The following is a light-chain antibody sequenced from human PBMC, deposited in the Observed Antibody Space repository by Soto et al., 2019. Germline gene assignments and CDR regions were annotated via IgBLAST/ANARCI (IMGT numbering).Light chain of an antibody. CDR2: SNN. V-gene: IGLV1-44*01. CDR1: SSNIGSNT. J-gene: IGLJ2*01. CDR3: ATWHDSLNGPV. Sequence: QLVLTQPPSASGTPGQRVTISCSGSSSNIGSNTVDWYQQLPGTAPKLLIYSNNQRPSGVPDRFSGSKSGTSASLAISGLQSEDEADYYCATWHDSLNGPVFGGGTKVTVL.